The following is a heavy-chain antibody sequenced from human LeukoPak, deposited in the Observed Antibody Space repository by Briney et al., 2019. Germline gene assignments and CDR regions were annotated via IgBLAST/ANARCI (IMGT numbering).Heavy chain of an antibody. Sequence: ASVKVSCKASVYTFTSYDINWVRQATGQGLEWMGWMNPNSGNTGYAQKFQGRATMTRNTSISTAYMELSSLRSEDTAVYYCARGGSGSSWYGFYYYYMDVWGKGTTVTVPS. CDR2: MNPNSGNT. V-gene: IGHV1-8*01. CDR3: ARGGSGSSWYGFYYYYMDV. CDR1: VYTFTSYD. D-gene: IGHD6-13*01. J-gene: IGHJ6*03.